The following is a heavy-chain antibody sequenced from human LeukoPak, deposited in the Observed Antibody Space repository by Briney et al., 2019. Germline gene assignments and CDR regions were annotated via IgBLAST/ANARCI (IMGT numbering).Heavy chain of an antibody. CDR2: INIDERIT. J-gene: IGHJ4*02. CDR3: ARDRGWRSGGYYLYYFDF. V-gene: IGHV3-74*01. CDR1: GFSFSTQR. D-gene: IGHD3-22*01. Sequence: GGSLRLSCAASGFSFSTQRMHWVRQAPGKGLVWVSYINIDERITGYADSVKGRFTISRDNAKNSLYLQMNSLRAEDTAVYFCARDRGWRSGGYYLYYFDFWGQGTLVTVSS.